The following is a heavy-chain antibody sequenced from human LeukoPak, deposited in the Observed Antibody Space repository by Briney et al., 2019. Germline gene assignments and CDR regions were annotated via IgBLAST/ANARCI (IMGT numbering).Heavy chain of an antibody. Sequence: GRSLRLSCAASGFTFSSYAMHWVRQAPGKGLEWVAVISYDGSNKYYEDSVKGRFTISRDNSKNTLYLQMNSLRAEDTAVYYCARALWFGELRSYYYGMDVWGQGTTVTVSS. D-gene: IGHD3-10*01. J-gene: IGHJ6*02. CDR2: ISYDGSNK. V-gene: IGHV3-30*04. CDR3: ARALWFGELRSYYYGMDV. CDR1: GFTFSSYA.